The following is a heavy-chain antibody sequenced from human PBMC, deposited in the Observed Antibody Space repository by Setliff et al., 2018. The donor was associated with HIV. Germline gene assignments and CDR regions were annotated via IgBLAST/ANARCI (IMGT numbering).Heavy chain of an antibody. J-gene: IGHJ6*04. CDR2: IYSGGST. CDR1: GFTFSSYA. V-gene: IGHV3-53*01. CDR3: ARADWSGYGDV. Sequence: GGSLRLSCAASGFTFSSYAMHWVRQAPGKGLEWVSVIYSGGSTYYADSVKGRFTISRDNSKNTLYLQMNSLRAEDTAVYYCARADWSGYGDVWGKGTTVTVSS. D-gene: IGHD3-3*01.